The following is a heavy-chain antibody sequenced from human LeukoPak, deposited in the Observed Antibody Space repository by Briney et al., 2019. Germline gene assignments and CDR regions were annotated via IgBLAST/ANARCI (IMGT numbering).Heavy chain of an antibody. CDR1: GFTFSSYA. D-gene: IGHD2-2*01. CDR3: AREYCSSTSCYGHFDY. V-gene: IGHV3-21*01. J-gene: IGHJ4*02. Sequence: GGSLRLSCAASGFTFSSYAMNWVRQAPGKGLEWVSSISSSSSYIYYADSVKGRFTISRDNAKNSLYLQMNSLRAEDTAVYYCAREYCSSTSCYGHFDYWGQGTLVTVSS. CDR2: ISSSSSYI.